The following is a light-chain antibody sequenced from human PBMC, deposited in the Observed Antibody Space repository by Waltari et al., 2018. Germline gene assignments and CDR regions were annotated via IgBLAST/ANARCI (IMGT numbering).Light chain of an antibody. V-gene: IGLV6-57*01. CDR2: EDF. CDR3: QSYDDNIVI. J-gene: IGLJ2*01. Sequence: NFMLTQPHSVSESPGKTVTIPCTRSSRSIASNSVQGYQQRPGSSPTPLIFEDFQRPSGVPTRFSGSIDSSSTSASLTISGLRTEDEADYYCQSYDDNIVIFGGGTKLTVL. CDR1: SRSIASNS.